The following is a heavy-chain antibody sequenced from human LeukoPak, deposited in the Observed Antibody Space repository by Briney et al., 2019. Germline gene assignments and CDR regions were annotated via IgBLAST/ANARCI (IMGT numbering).Heavy chain of an antibody. D-gene: IGHD3-22*01. Sequence: PGGSLRLSCAASGFTFSSYWMHWVRQAPGKGLVWVSRLKSDGSTSYADSVKGRFTISRDNAKNTLSLQMNSLRAEDTGVYYCARAPSEIGGYYPEYFRHWGQGTLVTVSS. CDR1: GFTFSSYW. CDR3: ARAPSEIGGYYPEYFRH. J-gene: IGHJ1*01. V-gene: IGHV3-74*01. CDR2: LKSDGST.